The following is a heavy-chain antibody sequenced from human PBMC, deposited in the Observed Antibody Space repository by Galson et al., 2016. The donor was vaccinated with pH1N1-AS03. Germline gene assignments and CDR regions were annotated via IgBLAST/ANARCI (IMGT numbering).Heavy chain of an antibody. CDR3: AKDRRSWPPGWGSVDS. D-gene: IGHD6-13*01. CDR1: GFTFSSYG. J-gene: IGHJ4*02. CDR2: ISVTGGRT. V-gene: IGHV3-23*01. Sequence: SLRLSCATSGFTFSSYGMTWVRQAPGKGLEWVSSISVTGGRTYYADSVKGRFTISRDHSKNTLYLQMSSLRAEDTAVYYCAKDRRSWPPGWGSVDSWGQGTLVTVSS.